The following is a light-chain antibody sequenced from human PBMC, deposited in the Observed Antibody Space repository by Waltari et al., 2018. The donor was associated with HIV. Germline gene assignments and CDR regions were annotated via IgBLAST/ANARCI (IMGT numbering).Light chain of an antibody. J-gene: IGLJ3*02. Sequence: QSALTQPASVSGSPGPSITISCTGTNQHVGAYNYVSWYQQHPGKAPKLIIYEVTNRPSGISARFSGSKSGNTASLTISGLQAEDEADYHCSSWTTSTTRVFGGGTKVTVL. V-gene: IGLV2-14*03. CDR2: EVT. CDR1: NQHVGAYNY. CDR3: SSWTTSTTRV.